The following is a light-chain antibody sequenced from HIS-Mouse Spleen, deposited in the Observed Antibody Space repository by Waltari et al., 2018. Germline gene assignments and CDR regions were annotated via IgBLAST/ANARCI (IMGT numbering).Light chain of an antibody. Sequence: SYVLTQPPSVSVAPGKTARITCGGNNIGSKSVHWYQQKPGQAPVLVVYDDSDRPSGIPDRFSGSNSGNPATLTISRVEAGDEADYYCQVWDSSSDHVVFGGGTKLTVL. CDR3: QVWDSSSDHVV. CDR1: NIGSKS. CDR2: DDS. J-gene: IGLJ2*01. V-gene: IGLV3-21*03.